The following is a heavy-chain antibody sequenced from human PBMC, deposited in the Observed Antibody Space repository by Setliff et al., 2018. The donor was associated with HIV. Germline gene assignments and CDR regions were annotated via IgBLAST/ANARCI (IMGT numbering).Heavy chain of an antibody. Sequence: PGESLKISCEVSGYVFSDYWIAWMRQTPGKGLEWMGLVYPADSNTIYSPSFQHQVTISADKSFSTAFLQWSDVKASDSGIYFCARLGGSFGIPHFDFWGQGTLVTVSS. CDR1: GYVFSDYW. D-gene: IGHD3-3*02. V-gene: IGHV5-51*01. J-gene: IGHJ4*02. CDR3: ARLGGSFGIPHFDF. CDR2: VYPADSNT.